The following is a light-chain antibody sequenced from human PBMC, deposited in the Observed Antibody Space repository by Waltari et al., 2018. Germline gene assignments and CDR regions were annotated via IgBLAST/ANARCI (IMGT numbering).Light chain of an antibody. Sequence: QSALTQPASVSGSPGQSIPISCTGTSSDIGGYNYVSWYQQLPGRAPKLIIYDVSTRPSGVSNRFSGSKSGNTASLTISGLQGEDEADYYCSSYVSSSTLELFGGGTSLAVL. J-gene: IGLJ2*01. CDR1: SSDIGGYNY. CDR2: DVS. CDR3: SSYVSSSTLEL. V-gene: IGLV2-14*03.